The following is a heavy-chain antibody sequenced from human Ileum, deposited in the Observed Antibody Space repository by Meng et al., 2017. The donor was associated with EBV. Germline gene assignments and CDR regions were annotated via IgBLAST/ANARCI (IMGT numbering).Heavy chain of an antibody. CDR3: ARGNKVSDRGFDY. CDR1: GGSFSGYY. J-gene: IGHJ4*02. CDR2: INHSGST. V-gene: IGHV4-34*01. D-gene: IGHD3-10*01. Sequence: QVQLKHWGPGLLKPSGTLSLTCAVYGGSFSGYYWSWIRQPPGKGLEWIGEINHSGSTNYNPSLKSRVTISVDTSKNQFSLKLSSVTAADTAVYYCARGNKVSDRGFDYWGQGTLVTVSS.